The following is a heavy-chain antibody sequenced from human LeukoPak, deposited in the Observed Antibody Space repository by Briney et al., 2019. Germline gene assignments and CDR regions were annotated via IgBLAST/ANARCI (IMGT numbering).Heavy chain of an antibody. CDR3: TREGGSTDAGF. CDR1: GFSFSASS. Sequence: PGGSLRLSCEASGFSFSASSMNWVRQAPRKGLEWVSSIFGDGPGLYYADSVKGRFTISRDNGKNSVYLEMNSLRDDDTAVYYCTREGGSTDAGFWGQGTLVTVSS. D-gene: IGHD5/OR15-5a*01. V-gene: IGHV3-21*06. CDR2: IFGDGPGL. J-gene: IGHJ4*02.